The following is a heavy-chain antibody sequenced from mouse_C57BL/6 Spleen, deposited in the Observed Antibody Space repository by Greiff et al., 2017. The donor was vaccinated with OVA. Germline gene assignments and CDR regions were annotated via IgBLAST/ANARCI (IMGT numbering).Heavy chain of an antibody. V-gene: IGHV1-15*01. CDR2: IDPETGGT. CDR1: GYTFTDYE. J-gene: IGHJ2*01. Sequence: VQLQESGAELVRPGASVTLSCKASGYTFTDYEMHWVKQTPVHGLEWIGAIDPETGGTAYNQKFKGKAILTADKSSSTAYMELRSLTSEDSAVYYCTAVGLDYWGQGTTLTVSS. CDR3: TAVGLDY. D-gene: IGHD1-1*01.